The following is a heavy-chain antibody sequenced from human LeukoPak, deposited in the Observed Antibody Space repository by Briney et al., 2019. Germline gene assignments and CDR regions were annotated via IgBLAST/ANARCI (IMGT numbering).Heavy chain of an antibody. CDR3: ARDLKMGYSSGRYSWGTGSSNDY. Sequence: ASVKVSCKASGYTFTSCGISWVRQAPGQGLEWMGWISAYNGNTNYAQKFQGRITMTTDTSTSTAYMELRSLRSDDTAVYYCARDLKMGYSSGRYSWGTGSSNDYWGQGTLVTVSS. CDR2: ISAYNGNT. D-gene: IGHD6-19*01. V-gene: IGHV1-18*01. J-gene: IGHJ4*02. CDR1: GYTFTSCG.